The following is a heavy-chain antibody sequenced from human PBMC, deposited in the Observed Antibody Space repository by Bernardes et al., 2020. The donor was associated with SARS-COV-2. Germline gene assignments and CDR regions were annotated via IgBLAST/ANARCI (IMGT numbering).Heavy chain of an antibody. CDR1: GGSISSYY. J-gene: IGHJ3*02. Sequence: SETLSLTCTVSGGSISSYYWSWIRQPAGKGLEWIGRIYTSGSTNYNPSLKSRVTMSVDTSKNQFSLKLSSVTAADTAVYYCARDPPEGVTHDAFDIWGQGTMVTVSS. D-gene: IGHD3-10*01. CDR3: ARDPPEGVTHDAFDI. V-gene: IGHV4-4*07. CDR2: IYTSGST.